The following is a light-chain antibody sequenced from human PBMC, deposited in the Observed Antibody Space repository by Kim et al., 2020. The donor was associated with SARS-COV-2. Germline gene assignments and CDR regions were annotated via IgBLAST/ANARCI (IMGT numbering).Light chain of an antibody. CDR1: QSVSPS. CDR3: QQREDWPLT. Sequence: LSPGERAPLSCRASQSVSPSVACVQHKPGQAPRRLTPDASYRATGIPARFSGSGSGTDFTLTITGLQAEDFAVYYCQQREDWPLTFGGGTKVDIK. CDR2: DAS. V-gene: IGKV3-11*01. J-gene: IGKJ4*01.